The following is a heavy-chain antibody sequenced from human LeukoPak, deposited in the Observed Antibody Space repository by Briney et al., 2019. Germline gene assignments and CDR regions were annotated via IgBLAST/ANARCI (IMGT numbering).Heavy chain of an antibody. V-gene: IGHV4-34*01. Sequence: SETLSLTCAVYGGSFSGYYWSWIRQPPGKGLEWIGEINHSGSAYYNPSLKSRVTISVDRSKNQFSLKLSSVTAADTAVHYCARTAAGKHDAFDIWGQGTMVTVSS. CDR1: GGSFSGYY. CDR3: ARTAAGKHDAFDI. CDR2: INHSGSA. D-gene: IGHD6-13*01. J-gene: IGHJ3*02.